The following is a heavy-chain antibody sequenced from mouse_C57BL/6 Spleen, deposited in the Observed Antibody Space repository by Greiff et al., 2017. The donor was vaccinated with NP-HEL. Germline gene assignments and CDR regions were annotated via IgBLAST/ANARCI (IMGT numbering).Heavy chain of an antibody. V-gene: IGHV1-64*01. CDR2: IHPNSGST. D-gene: IGHD1-1*01. CDR1: GYTFTSYW. Sequence: VQLQQPGAELVKPGASVKLSCKASGYTFTSYWMHWVKQRPGQGLEWIGMIHPNSGSTNYNEKFKSKATLTADKSSSTAYMQLSSLTSEDSAVYYCSLRYYGSSSYAMDYWGQGTSVTVSS. CDR3: SLRYYGSSSYAMDY. J-gene: IGHJ4*01.